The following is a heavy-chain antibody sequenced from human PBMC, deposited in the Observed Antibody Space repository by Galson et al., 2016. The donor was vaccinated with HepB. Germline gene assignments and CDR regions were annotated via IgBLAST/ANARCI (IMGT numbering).Heavy chain of an antibody. CDR2: IIPVFGTA. J-gene: IGHJ4*02. Sequence: SVKVSCKASGGTFSSYAISWVRQAPGQGLEWMGGIIPVFGTAVYGKTLQGRVTITADVSASTVYMELRSLRSDDTALYYCATRDGNDWPPYFDSWGQGTLITVSS. D-gene: IGHD5-24*01. V-gene: IGHV1-69*13. CDR3: ATRDGNDWPPYFDS. CDR1: GGTFSSYA.